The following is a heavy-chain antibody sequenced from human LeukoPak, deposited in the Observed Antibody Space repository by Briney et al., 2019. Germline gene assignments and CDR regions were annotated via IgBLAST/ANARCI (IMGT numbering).Heavy chain of an antibody. CDR3: ARGATNGAERTVSYYGSGSPLSDAFDI. CDR1: GGSISSYY. D-gene: IGHD3-10*01. CDR2: IYYSGST. V-gene: IGHV4-59*12. Sequence: SETLSLTCTVSGGSISSYYWSWIRQPPGKGLEWIGYIYYSGSTYYNPSLMSRVTISVDTSKNQFSLKLSSVTAADTAVYYCARGATNGAERTVSYYGSGSPLSDAFDIWGQGTMVTVFS. J-gene: IGHJ3*02.